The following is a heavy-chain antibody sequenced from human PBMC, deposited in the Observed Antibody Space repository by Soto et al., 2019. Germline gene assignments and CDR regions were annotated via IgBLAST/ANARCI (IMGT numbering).Heavy chain of an antibody. V-gene: IGHV1-69*13. CDR2: IIPIFGTA. J-gene: IGHJ4*02. CDR3: VKGYNSGWSFFDY. CDR1: GGTFSSYA. D-gene: IGHD6-19*01. Sequence: SVKVSCKASGGTFSSYAISWVRQAPGQGLEWMGGIIPIFGTANYAQKFQGRVTITADESTSTAYMELNSLRVDDTAVYYCVKGYNSGWSFFDYWGQGTLVTVSS.